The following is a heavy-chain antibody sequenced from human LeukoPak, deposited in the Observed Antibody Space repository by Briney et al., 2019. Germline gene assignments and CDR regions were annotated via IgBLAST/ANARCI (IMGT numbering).Heavy chain of an antibody. Sequence: SETLSLTCAVYGGSFSGYYWSWIRQPPGKGLEWIGEINHSGSTNYNPSLKSRVTISVDTSKNQFSLKLSSVTAADTAVYYCARALGYCSSTSCYTREYWYFDLWGRGTLVTVSS. CDR2: INHSGST. V-gene: IGHV4-34*01. J-gene: IGHJ2*01. CDR3: ARALGYCSSTSCYTREYWYFDL. CDR1: GGSFSGYY. D-gene: IGHD2-2*02.